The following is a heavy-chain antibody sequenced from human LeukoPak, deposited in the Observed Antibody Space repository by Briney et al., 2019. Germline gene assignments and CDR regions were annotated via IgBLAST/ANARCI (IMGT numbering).Heavy chain of an antibody. J-gene: IGHJ6*03. CDR1: GGPIHSYY. V-gene: IGHV4-59*01. Sequence: SETLSLTCSVSGGPIHSYYWTWIRQPPGKGLGWIGYIYHNGGSSYNPSLKSRVTLSIDTSKKNFSLKLTSVTAADTAVYYCARSVYDWNPRYYMDVWGEGTTVTVSS. CDR2: IYHNGGS. CDR3: ARSVYDWNPRYYMDV. D-gene: IGHD1-20*01.